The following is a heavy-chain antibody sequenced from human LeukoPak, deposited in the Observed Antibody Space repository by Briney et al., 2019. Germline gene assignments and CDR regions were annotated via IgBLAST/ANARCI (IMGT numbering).Heavy chain of an antibody. J-gene: IGHJ4*02. D-gene: IGHD5-24*01. V-gene: IGHV4-59*11. Sequence: SETLSLTCSVSVGSMNDHYCSWIRHPPGKGLEWIGYIYSSGSTNHNPSLKSRVTISIDTSNNHFSLKLSSVTAADTAVYFCASLFGGYNVWLDYWSQGTLVTVSS. CDR2: IYSSGST. CDR1: VGSMNDHY. CDR3: ASLFGGYNVWLDY.